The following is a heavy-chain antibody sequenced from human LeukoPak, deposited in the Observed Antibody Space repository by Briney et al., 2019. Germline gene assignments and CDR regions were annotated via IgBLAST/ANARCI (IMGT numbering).Heavy chain of an antibody. J-gene: IGHJ6*03. V-gene: IGHV3-53*01. CDR3: ARVLRYCSGGNCYSGGLGYMDV. CDR2: IYGDGRT. CDR1: GFTVSNMY. D-gene: IGHD2-15*01. Sequence: GGSLRLSCAASGFTVSNMYMTWVRQAPGKGLEWVSLIYGDGRTSYADSVKGRFTISRDNSKNTLYLQMNSLRAEDTAVYYCARVLRYCSGGNCYSGGLGYMDVWGKGTTVTISS.